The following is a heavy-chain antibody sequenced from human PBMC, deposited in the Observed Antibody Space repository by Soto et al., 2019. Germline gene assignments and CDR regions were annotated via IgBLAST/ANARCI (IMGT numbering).Heavy chain of an antibody. CDR2: ISGSGGST. CDR1: GFTFSSYA. Sequence: GGSLRLSCAASGFTFSSYAMSWVRQAPGKGLEWVSAISGSGGSTYYAEYVKGRFTISRDNSKNTLYLQMNSLRAEDTAVYYCAKCMHYYDSSAYDYWGQGTLVTVSS. V-gene: IGHV3-23*01. D-gene: IGHD3-22*01. J-gene: IGHJ4*02. CDR3: AKCMHYYDSSAYDY.